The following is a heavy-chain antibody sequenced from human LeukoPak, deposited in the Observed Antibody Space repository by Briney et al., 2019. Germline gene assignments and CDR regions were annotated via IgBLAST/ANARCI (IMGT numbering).Heavy chain of an antibody. Sequence: GGSLRLSCAASGFTFSSYGMHWVRQAPGKGLEWVAVIWYDGSNKYYADSVKGRFTISRDNAKNTLSLEMNSLNVDDTAVYFCARGGVGSFDLWGQGTLVTVSS. CDR2: IWYDGSNK. CDR3: ARGGVGSFDL. CDR1: GFTFSSYG. J-gene: IGHJ4*02. V-gene: IGHV3-33*03. D-gene: IGHD3-10*01.